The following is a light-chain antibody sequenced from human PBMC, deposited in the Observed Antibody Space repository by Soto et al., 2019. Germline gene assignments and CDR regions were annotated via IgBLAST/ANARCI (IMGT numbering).Light chain of an antibody. CDR1: QAVNTR. J-gene: IGKJ5*01. CDR3: HQRQSWPRT. Sequence: EIVLTQSPATLSSFRVDRFTLSFRASQAVNTRLAWYQHKPGQAPRLLIYLTSNRAAGIPARFSGSGSGTDFTLTISDVEPEDFAVYYCHQRQSWPRTFGQGTRLEIK. V-gene: IGKV3-11*01. CDR2: LTS.